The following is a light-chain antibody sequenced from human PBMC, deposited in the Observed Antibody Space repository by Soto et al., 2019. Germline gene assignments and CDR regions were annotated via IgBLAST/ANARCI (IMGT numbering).Light chain of an antibody. CDR2: DDS. CDR1: SNDFGGYNY. V-gene: IGLV2-14*03. Sequence: QSVLTQPASVSGSPGQSITISCAGISNDFGGYNYVSWYQQHPGRVPKLLIYDDSNRPSGVSNRFSGSKSGSTASLTISGLQAEDEADYYCCSYGGSFYVVGTGTKVTVL. CDR3: CSYGGSFYV. J-gene: IGLJ1*01.